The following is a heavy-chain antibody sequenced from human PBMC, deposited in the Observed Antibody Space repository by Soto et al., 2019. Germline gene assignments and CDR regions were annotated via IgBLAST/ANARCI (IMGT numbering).Heavy chain of an antibody. Sequence: QIILKESGPTLVKPTQTLTLTCTFSGFSLTTRAVGVGWIRQPPGKALEWLAFIYWNDNEYYSPSLKSRLSITKDTAKNQVVLTMTNTDPVDTATYYCAHGSGWLFDYWGQGTLVTVS. J-gene: IGHJ4*02. V-gene: IGHV2-5*01. D-gene: IGHD6-19*01. CDR3: AHGSGWLFDY. CDR2: IYWNDNE. CDR1: GFSLTTRAVG.